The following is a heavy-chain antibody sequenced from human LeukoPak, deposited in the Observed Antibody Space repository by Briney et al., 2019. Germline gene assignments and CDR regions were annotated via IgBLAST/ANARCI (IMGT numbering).Heavy chain of an antibody. CDR3: ARLKFVGWRYCSSTSCYQEGWFDP. J-gene: IGHJ5*02. CDR1: GGSISSSSYY. D-gene: IGHD2-2*01. V-gene: IGHV4-39*01. CDR2: IYYSGST. Sequence: SETLSLTCTVSGGSISSSSYYWGWIRQPPGKGLEWIGSIYYSGSTYYNPSLKSRVTISVDTSKNQFSLKLSSVTAADTAVYYCARLKFVGWRYCSSTSCYQEGWFDPWGQGTLVTVSS.